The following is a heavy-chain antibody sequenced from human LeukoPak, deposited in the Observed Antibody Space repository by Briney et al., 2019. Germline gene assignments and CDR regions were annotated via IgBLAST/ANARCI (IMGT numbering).Heavy chain of an antibody. J-gene: IGHJ4*02. Sequence: PGGSLRLSCAASGFTFSSYAMHWVRQAPGEGLEWVAVISYDGSNKYYADSVKGRFTISRDNSKNTLYLQMNSLRAEDTAVYYCAKTSYSSSWYVFDYWGQGTLVTVSS. CDR3: AKTSYSSSWYVFDY. V-gene: IGHV3-30*04. CDR2: ISYDGSNK. CDR1: GFTFSSYA. D-gene: IGHD6-13*01.